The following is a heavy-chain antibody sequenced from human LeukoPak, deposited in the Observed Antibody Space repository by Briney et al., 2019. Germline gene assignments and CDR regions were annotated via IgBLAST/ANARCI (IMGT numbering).Heavy chain of an antibody. CDR3: ARGGDYHDY. V-gene: IGHV4-59*12. J-gene: IGHJ4*02. D-gene: IGHD4-17*01. Sequence: SETLSLTRTVSGGSISSYYWSWIRQPPGKGLEWIGYIYYSGSTNYNPSLKSRVTISVDRSKNQFSLKLSSVTAADTAVYYCARGGDYHDYWGQGTLVTVSS. CDR1: GGSISSYY. CDR2: IYYSGST.